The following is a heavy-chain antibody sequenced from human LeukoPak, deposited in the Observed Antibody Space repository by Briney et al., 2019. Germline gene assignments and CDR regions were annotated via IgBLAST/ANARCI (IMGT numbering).Heavy chain of an antibody. Sequence: GGSLRLSCAASGFTFSDYYMSWIRQAPGKGLEWVSYISSSGSTIYYADSVKGRFTISRDNAKNSLYLQMNSLRAEDTALYYCAKDKRSATLYYFDYWGQGTLVTVSS. CDR1: GFTFSDYY. J-gene: IGHJ4*02. CDR3: AKDKRSATLYYFDY. CDR2: ISSSGSTI. V-gene: IGHV3-11*01. D-gene: IGHD6-25*01.